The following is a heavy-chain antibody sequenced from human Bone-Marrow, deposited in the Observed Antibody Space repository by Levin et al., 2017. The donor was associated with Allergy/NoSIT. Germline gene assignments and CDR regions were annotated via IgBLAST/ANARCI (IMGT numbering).Heavy chain of an antibody. CDR2: ISGSGGGT. D-gene: IGHD3-3*01. Sequence: GGSLRLSCEASGFTFSTYALSWVRQAPGKGLEWVSVISGSGGGTYYADSVKGRFTISRDASKTTVYLQMNSLRAEDSGIYYCASALDRYYDFWSGYFPFENWGQGTLVTVSS. CDR1: GFTFSTYA. CDR3: ASALDRYYDFWSGYFPFEN. V-gene: IGHV3-23*01. J-gene: IGHJ4*02.